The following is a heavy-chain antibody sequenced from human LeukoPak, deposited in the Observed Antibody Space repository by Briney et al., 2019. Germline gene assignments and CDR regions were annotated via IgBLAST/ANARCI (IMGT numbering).Heavy chain of an antibody. J-gene: IGHJ4*02. CDR2: ISGSGGST. Sequence: GGSLRLSCAASGFSFSSYAMSWVRQAPGKGLEWVSAISGSGGSTYYADSVKGRFTISRDNSKNTLYLQMNSLRAEDTAVYYCAKGPYYYDSSGWFGYWGQGTLVTVSS. CDR1: GFSFSSYA. V-gene: IGHV3-23*01. CDR3: AKGPYYYDSSGWFGY. D-gene: IGHD3-22*01.